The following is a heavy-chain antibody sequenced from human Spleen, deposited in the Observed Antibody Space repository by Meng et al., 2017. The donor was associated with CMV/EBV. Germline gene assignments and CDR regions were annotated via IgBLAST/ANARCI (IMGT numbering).Heavy chain of an antibody. V-gene: IGHV3-48*03. CDR2: ISSSGITI. CDR3: ARPRITVFGDDYGMDV. CDR1: GFTFSSYE. Sequence: GGSLRLSCAASGFTFSSYEMNWVRQAPGKGLEWLSYISSSGITIYYADSVKGRFTISRDNAKNSLYLQMNSLRAEDTAVYYCARPRITVFGDDYGMDVWGQGTTVTVSS. J-gene: IGHJ6*02. D-gene: IGHD3-3*01.